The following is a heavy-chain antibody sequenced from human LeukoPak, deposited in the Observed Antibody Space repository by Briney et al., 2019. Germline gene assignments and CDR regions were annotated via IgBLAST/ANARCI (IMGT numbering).Heavy chain of an antibody. D-gene: IGHD2-15*01. V-gene: IGHV3-23*01. J-gene: IGHJ1*01. CDR1: GFTFSSYG. CDR3: AKDDCSGGSCYSGYFQH. CDR2: ISGSGGST. Sequence: GGSLRLSCTASGFTFSSYGMSWVRQAPGKGLEWASAISGSGGSTYYADSVKGRFTISRDNSKNTLYLQMNSLRAEDTAVYYCAKDDCSGGSCYSGYFQHWGQGTLVTVSS.